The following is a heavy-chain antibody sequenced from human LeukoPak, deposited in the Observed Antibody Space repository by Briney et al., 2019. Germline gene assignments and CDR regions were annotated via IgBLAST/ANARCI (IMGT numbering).Heavy chain of an antibody. CDR2: ISGSGGST. V-gene: IGHV3-23*01. J-gene: IGHJ4*02. D-gene: IGHD5-18*01. Sequence: QAGGSLRLSCAASGFTFSSYAMSWVRQAPGKGLEWVSAISGSGGSTYYADSVKGRFTISRDNSKNTLYLQMNSLRAEDTAVYYCARAGHSYGYEPQHYFDYWGQGTLVTVSS. CDR1: GFTFSSYA. CDR3: ARAGHSYGYEPQHYFDY.